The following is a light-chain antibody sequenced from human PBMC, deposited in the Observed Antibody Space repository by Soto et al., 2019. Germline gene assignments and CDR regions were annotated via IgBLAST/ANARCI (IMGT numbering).Light chain of an antibody. Sequence: VFSQSPGTLSLSPGERATLSCRASHSFTSRPLAWYQQKPGLAPRLLISGTSNRAAGIPDRFSGSGSGTDFTLTISRLEPEDFAVYYCQQYDSSPRTFGQGTKVDI. J-gene: IGKJ1*01. CDR2: GTS. CDR3: QQYDSSPRT. CDR1: HSFTSRP. V-gene: IGKV3-20*01.